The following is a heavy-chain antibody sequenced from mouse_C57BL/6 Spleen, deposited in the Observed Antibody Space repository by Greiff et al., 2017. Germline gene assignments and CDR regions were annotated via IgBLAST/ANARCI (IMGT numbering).Heavy chain of an antibody. D-gene: IGHD1-1*01. Sequence: QVQLQQPGAELVRPGTSVKLSCKASGYTFTSYWMHWVKQRPGQGLEWIGVIDPSDSYTNYNQKFKGKATLTVDTSSSTAYMQLSSLTSEDSAVYYCARSEPYGSSYLWYFDVWGTGTTVTVSS. V-gene: IGHV1-59*01. J-gene: IGHJ1*03. CDR1: GYTFTSYW. CDR3: ARSEPYGSSYLWYFDV. CDR2: IDPSDSYT.